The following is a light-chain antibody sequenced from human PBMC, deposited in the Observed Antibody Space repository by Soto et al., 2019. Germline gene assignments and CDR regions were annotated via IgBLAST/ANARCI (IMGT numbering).Light chain of an antibody. Sequence: EIVLTQSPGTLSLSPGERATLSCRASQSVRSSYLAWYQQKPGQAPRLLIYGASTRATGIPDRFSGSGSGTDFTLTISRLEREDFAVYYWQQYGTSSWTFGQGTKVEIK. CDR3: QQYGTSSWT. CDR2: GAS. CDR1: QSVRSSY. J-gene: IGKJ1*01. V-gene: IGKV3-20*01.